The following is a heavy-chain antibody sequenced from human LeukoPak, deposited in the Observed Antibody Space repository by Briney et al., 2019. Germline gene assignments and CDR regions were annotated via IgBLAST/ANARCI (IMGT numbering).Heavy chain of an antibody. CDR2: IYSSGST. J-gene: IGHJ4*02. Sequence: PSETLSLTCTVSSGSIRSYYWSWIRQPPGKGLEWIGNIYSSGSTNYNPSLKSRVTISVDTSKNQFSLKLSSVTAADTAVYFCARGQYLTFPDYWGQGTLVTVSS. V-gene: IGHV4-59*01. CDR3: ARGQYLTFPDY. CDR1: SGSIRSYY. D-gene: IGHD2/OR15-2a*01.